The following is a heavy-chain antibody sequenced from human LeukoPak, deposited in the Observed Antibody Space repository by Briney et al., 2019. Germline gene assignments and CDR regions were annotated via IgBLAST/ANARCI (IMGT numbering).Heavy chain of an antibody. V-gene: IGHV3-21*01. Sequence: PGGSLRLSCAASGFTFSSYRMNWVRQAPGKGLEWVSSISSSSSYIYYADSVKGRFTISRDNAKNSLYLQMNSLRAEDTAVYYCARGPLPAAPTFFDYWGQGTLVTVSS. J-gene: IGHJ4*02. D-gene: IGHD2-2*01. CDR3: ARGPLPAAPTFFDY. CDR1: GFTFSSYR. CDR2: ISSSSSYI.